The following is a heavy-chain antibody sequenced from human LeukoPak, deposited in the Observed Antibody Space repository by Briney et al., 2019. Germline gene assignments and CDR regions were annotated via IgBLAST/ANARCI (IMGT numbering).Heavy chain of an antibody. CDR1: GFAFSSCG. D-gene: IGHD6-6*01. J-gene: IGHJ4*02. V-gene: IGHV3-30*02. CDR2: IRYDGSNK. Sequence: GGSLRLSCAASGFAFSSCGTHWVCQAPGKGLEWVAFIRYDGSNKDYADSVKGRFTISRGNSKSTLYLQMNNLRAEDTAVYYCVKVGLVAARPNNFDYWGQGTLVTVSS. CDR3: VKVGLVAARPNNFDY.